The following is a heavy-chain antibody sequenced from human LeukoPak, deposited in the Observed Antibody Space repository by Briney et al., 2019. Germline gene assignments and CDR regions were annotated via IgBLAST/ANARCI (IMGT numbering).Heavy chain of an antibody. D-gene: IGHD1-26*01. V-gene: IGHV1-2*02. CDR2: INPNSGGT. CDR3: ARDLGDGYSDMAHYYYYYMDV. J-gene: IGHJ6*03. Sequence: ASVKVSCKASGYTFTGYYMHWVRQAPGQGLEWMGWINPNSGGTNYAQKFQGRVTMTRDTSISTAYMELSRLRSDDTAVYYCARDLGDGYSDMAHYYYYYMDVWGKGTTVTVSS. CDR1: GYTFTGYY.